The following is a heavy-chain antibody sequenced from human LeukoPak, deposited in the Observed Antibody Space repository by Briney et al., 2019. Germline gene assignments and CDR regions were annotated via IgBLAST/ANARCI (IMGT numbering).Heavy chain of an antibody. CDR2: ICISGDT. V-gene: IGHV3-13*01. Sequence: GGSLRLSCAASGFTLRSYDMHWVRQVTGKGLEWVSAICISGDTHYPGSVKGRFTISRENAKNSLYLQMNSLTAGDTAVYYCARGGIQVSGIDEIDYWGQGTLVTVSS. J-gene: IGHJ4*02. D-gene: IGHD6-13*01. CDR1: GFTLRSYD. CDR3: ARGGIQVSGIDEIDY.